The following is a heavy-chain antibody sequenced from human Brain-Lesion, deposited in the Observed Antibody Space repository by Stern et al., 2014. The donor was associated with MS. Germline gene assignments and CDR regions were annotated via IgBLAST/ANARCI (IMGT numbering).Heavy chain of an antibody. Sequence: VQLVESGGGVVQPGRSLRLSCAASGFTFSNYGMHWVRQAPGKGLEWVAVISYDGSNPDYADSVKVRFTISRDNSKNTPYLQMNSLRAEDTAVYYCAKLHPPITMVRGYFDYWGQGTLVTVSS. CDR2: ISYDGSNP. D-gene: IGHD3-10*01. CDR1: GFTFSNYG. CDR3: AKLHPPITMVRGYFDY. V-gene: IGHV3-30*18. J-gene: IGHJ4*02.